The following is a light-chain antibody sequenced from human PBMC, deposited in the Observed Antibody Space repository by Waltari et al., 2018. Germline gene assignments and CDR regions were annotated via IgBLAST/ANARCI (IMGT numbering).Light chain of an antibody. CDR1: NSNIGSNT. CDR2: SNN. J-gene: IGLJ2*01. CDR3: STWDDRLTGVV. V-gene: IGLV1-44*01. Sequence: QSVLAQPPSASGTPGQRITISCSGSNSNIGSNTVNWYQQFPGTAPRLLIYSNNQRRSGVPARFAASESGSAAALAISGLHSEDEADYYCSTWDDRLTGVVFGGGTKVTVL.